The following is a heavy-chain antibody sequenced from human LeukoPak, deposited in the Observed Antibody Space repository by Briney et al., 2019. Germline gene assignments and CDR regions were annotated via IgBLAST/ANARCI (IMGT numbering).Heavy chain of an antibody. CDR2: MNPNSGNT. CDR1: GYTFTSYD. D-gene: IGHD5-12*01. V-gene: IGHV1-8*03. Sequence: ASVKVSCKASGYTFTSYDINWVRQATGQGLEWMGWMNPNSGNTGYAQKFQGRVTITRNTSISTAYMELSSLRSEDTAVYYCARVDVGVGGYRGYYYMDVWGKGTTVTVSS. J-gene: IGHJ6*03. CDR3: ARVDVGVGGYRGYYYMDV.